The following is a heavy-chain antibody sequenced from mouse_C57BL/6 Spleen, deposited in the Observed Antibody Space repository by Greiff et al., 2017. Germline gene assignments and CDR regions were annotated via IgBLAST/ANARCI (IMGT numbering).Heavy chain of an antibody. CDR3: AEYGVTGSYWYFEG. Sequence: VQLKESGPELVKPGASVKISCKASGYTFTDYYMNWVKQSPGKGLEWIGVINPNYGTTSYNKKFKGKATLTVDPSSSTAYMQLNSLTSEDSAVYYGAEYGVTGSYWYFEGWGTGTTVTVSS. CDR2: INPNYGTT. V-gene: IGHV1-39*01. D-gene: IGHD4-1*01. J-gene: IGHJ1*03. CDR1: GYTFTDYY.